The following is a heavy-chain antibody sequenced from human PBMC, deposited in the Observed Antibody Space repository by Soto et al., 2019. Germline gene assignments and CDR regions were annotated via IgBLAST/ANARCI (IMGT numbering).Heavy chain of an antibody. V-gene: IGHV3-30*18. Sequence: GGSLRLSCAASGFTFSSYGMHWVRQAPGKGLEWVAVISYDGSNKYYADSVKGRFTISRDISKNNNNLQKNSLRVDDTAVYYCAKCTNDEGVHSSGWCNWLDPWGQGSLVTVSS. CDR1: GFTFSSYG. CDR2: ISYDGSNK. J-gene: IGHJ5*02. CDR3: AKCTNDEGVHSSGWCNWLDP. D-gene: IGHD6-19*01.